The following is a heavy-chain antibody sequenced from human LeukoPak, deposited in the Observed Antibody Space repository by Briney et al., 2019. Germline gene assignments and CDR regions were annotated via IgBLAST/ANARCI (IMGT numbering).Heavy chain of an antibody. Sequence: SETLSLTCTVFGGSISSYYWSWIRQPPGKGLEWIGYIYYSGSTNYNPSLKSRVTISVDTSKNQFSLKLSSVTAADTAVYYCASAYYDFWSGYYLAYWGQGTLVTVSS. CDR1: GGSISSYY. CDR2: IYYSGST. J-gene: IGHJ4*02. CDR3: ASAYYDFWSGYYLAY. D-gene: IGHD3-3*01. V-gene: IGHV4-59*01.